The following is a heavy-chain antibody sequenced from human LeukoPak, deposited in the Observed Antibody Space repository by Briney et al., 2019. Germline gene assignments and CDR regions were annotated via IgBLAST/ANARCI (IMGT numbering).Heavy chain of an antibody. V-gene: IGHV4-59*01. CDR2: IYHTGST. J-gene: IGHJ4*02. Sequence: SETLSLTCTVSGGSINSYYWSWIRQPPGKGLEWIGYIYHTGSTNYNPSLKSRVTISGDTSKNQFSLKLSSVTAADTAVYYCARNLPPPGRYFDYWGQGTLVTVSS. CDR1: GGSINSYY. CDR3: ARNLPPPGRYFDY.